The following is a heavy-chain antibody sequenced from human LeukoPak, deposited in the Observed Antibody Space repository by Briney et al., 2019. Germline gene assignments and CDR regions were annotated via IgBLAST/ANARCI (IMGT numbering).Heavy chain of an antibody. J-gene: IGHJ4*02. V-gene: IGHV3-7*01. Sequence: VGSLRLSCAASGVTFSSYWMSWVRHAPPKGLEWVANIKQDGSEKYYVDPVNGRFTISRDNAKNTLYLQMNSLRAEDRAVYYCARVFTMVRGVDNYFEYWGQGPVVTVS. D-gene: IGHD3-10*01. CDR1: GVTFSSYW. CDR3: ARVFTMVRGVDNYFEY. CDR2: IKQDGSEK.